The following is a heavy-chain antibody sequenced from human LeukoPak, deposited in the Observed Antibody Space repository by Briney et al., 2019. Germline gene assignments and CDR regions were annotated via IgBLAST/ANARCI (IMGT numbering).Heavy chain of an antibody. D-gene: IGHD6-19*01. Sequence: SETLSLTCTVSGYSISSGYYWGWIRQPPGKGLEWIGSIYHSGSTYYNPSLKSRVTISVDTSKNQFSLKLSSVTAADTAVYYCARDRADGGYSSGWSYFDYWGQGTLVTVSS. CDR2: IYHSGST. J-gene: IGHJ4*02. V-gene: IGHV4-38-2*02. CDR1: GYSISSGYY. CDR3: ARDRADGGYSSGWSYFDY.